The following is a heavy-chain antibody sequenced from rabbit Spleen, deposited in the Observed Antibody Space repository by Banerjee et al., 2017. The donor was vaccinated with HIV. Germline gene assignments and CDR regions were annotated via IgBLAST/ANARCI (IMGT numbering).Heavy chain of an antibody. CDR1: GVSLNDKDV. Sequence: QLEESGGGLVKPEGSLTLTCKASGVSLNDKDVMCWVRQAPGKGLEWIACIYTTSGNTWYASWVNGRFTISRSISLNTVDLKMSSLTAADTATYFCARDGSGGVSYYFNLWGPGTLVTVS. D-gene: IGHD1-1*01. CDR2: IYTTSGNT. CDR3: ARDGSGGVSYYFNL. V-gene: IGHV1S43*01. J-gene: IGHJ4*01.